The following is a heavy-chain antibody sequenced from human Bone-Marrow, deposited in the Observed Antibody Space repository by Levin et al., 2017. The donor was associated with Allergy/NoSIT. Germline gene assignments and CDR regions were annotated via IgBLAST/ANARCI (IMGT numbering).Heavy chain of an antibody. CDR1: GFTFDDYA. CDR2: ISWNSGSI. V-gene: IGHV3-9*01. D-gene: IGHD5-18*01. J-gene: IGHJ3*02. CDR3: AKPAEMEPQKGSYGWRAFDI. Sequence: GGSLRLSCAASGFTFDDYAMHWVRQAPGKGLEWVSGISWNSGSIGYADSVKGRFTISRDNAKNSLYLQMNSLRAEDTALYYCAKPAEMEPQKGSYGWRAFDIWGQGTMVTVSS.